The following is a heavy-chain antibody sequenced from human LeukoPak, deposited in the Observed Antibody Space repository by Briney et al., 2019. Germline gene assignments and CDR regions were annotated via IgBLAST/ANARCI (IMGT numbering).Heavy chain of an antibody. CDR3: ARGVTAMVISFDY. CDR2: IYHSGST. CDR1: GYSISSGYY. Sequence: SETLSLTCSVSGYSISSGYYWGWIRQSPGKGLEWIGSIYHSGSTYYNPSLKSRVTISVDTSKNQFSLKLSSVTAADTAVYYCARGVTAMVISFDYWGQGTLVTVSS. V-gene: IGHV4-38-2*02. J-gene: IGHJ4*02. D-gene: IGHD5-18*01.